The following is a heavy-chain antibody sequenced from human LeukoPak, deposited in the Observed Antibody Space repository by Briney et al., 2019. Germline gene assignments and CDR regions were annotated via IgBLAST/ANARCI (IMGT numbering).Heavy chain of an antibody. Sequence: PAGSLRLSCTASGFTFSAYALMWVRQAPGKGPEWVSGIRGGGGSAFYADSVKGRSTISRDNSKYTLFLQMNSLRAEDMAVYYCARDPNGDYIGAFDMWGPGTMVTVSS. CDR3: ARDPNGDYIGAFDM. V-gene: IGHV3-23*01. CDR1: GFTFSAYA. J-gene: IGHJ3*02. CDR2: IRGGGGSA. D-gene: IGHD4-17*01.